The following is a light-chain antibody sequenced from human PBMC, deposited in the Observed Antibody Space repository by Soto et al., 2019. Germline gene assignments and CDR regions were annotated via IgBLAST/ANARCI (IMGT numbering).Light chain of an antibody. CDR3: QQYNNWPAWT. V-gene: IGKV3-15*01. J-gene: IGKJ1*01. Sequence: EIIITHSPDTLTFSLVKTATLSCRASRSVSMRLAWYQHKPGQAPRLLIYGASTRATGIPARFTGSGSGTEFTLTISSLQSEDFAVYYCQQYNNWPAWTFGQGTKVDI. CDR1: RSVSMR. CDR2: GAS.